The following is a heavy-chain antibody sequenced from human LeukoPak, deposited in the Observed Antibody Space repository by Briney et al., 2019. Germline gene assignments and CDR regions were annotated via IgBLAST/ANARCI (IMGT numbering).Heavy chain of an antibody. V-gene: IGHV3-7*01. D-gene: IGHD3-16*01. J-gene: IGHJ4*02. Sequence: GGSLRLSCAATGFTFNMHWMSWVRQAPGKGLESVAYISEDGFDKFYVDSVKGRFTISRDNAKNSLYLQMNSLRAEDTAVYYCARDWGFAIWGQGTLVTVSS. CDR1: GFTFNMHW. CDR3: ARDWGFAI. CDR2: ISEDGFDK.